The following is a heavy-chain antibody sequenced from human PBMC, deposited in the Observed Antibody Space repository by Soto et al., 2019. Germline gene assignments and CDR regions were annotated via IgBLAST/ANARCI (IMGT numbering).Heavy chain of an antibody. Sequence: GGSLRLSCAASGFPSNIYWMSWVRQAPGKGMEWVANIKQDGSEIYYVASVTGRFTISRDTGRNSLYLQMKSLRAEDTAVYYCATSDSYDSSGSVDYWGRGTLVTVSS. D-gene: IGHD3-22*01. CDR2: IKQDGSEI. CDR1: GFPSNIYW. V-gene: IGHV3-7*01. J-gene: IGHJ4*02. CDR3: ATSDSYDSSGSVDY.